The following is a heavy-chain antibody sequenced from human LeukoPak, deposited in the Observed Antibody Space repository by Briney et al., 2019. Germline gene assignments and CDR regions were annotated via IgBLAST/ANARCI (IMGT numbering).Heavy chain of an antibody. V-gene: IGHV3-30*02. CDR3: ARDLRFGEFHFDY. CDR2: IRYDGSNK. J-gene: IGHJ4*02. D-gene: IGHD3-10*01. Sequence: PGGSLRLSCAASGFTFSSYDMHWVRQAPGKGLEWVAFIRYDGSNKYYADSVKGRLTTSRDNSKNTLYMQMNSQRAEDTAVYYCARDLRFGEFHFDYWGQGTLVTVSS. CDR1: GFTFSSYD.